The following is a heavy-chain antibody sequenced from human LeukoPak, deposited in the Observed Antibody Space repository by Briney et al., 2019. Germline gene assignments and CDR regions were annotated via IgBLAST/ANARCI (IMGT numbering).Heavy chain of an antibody. V-gene: IGHV1-8*01. D-gene: IGHD3-22*01. CDR3: ARVYSDSSGYYVQGFDY. J-gene: IGHJ4*02. CDR1: GYTFTSYD. Sequence: ASVKVSCKASGYTFTSYDINWVRQAAGQGLEWVGWMNPNSRNTGYAQKFQGRVTMTMNTPISTAYMELSSLRSDDTAVYYCARVYSDSSGYYVQGFDYWGQGTLVTVSS. CDR2: MNPNSRNT.